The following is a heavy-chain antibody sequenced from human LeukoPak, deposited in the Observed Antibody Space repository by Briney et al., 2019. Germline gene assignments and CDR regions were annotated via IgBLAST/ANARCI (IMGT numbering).Heavy chain of an antibody. V-gene: IGHV3-30*04. Sequence: GGSLRLSCAASGFTFTTYSLHWVRQAPGRGLESVAAISHDGNSRYYADSVKGRFTISRDNSNNTLYLQMNSPRAEDTALYYCVRDDEHGYNSPDSWGQGTLVIVSS. CDR3: VRDDEHGYNSPDS. D-gene: IGHD5-24*01. CDR1: GFTFTTYS. J-gene: IGHJ4*02. CDR2: ISHDGNSR.